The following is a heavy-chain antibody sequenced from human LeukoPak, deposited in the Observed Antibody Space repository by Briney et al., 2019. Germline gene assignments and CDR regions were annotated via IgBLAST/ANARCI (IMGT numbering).Heavy chain of an antibody. CDR1: GGTFSSYA. V-gene: IGHV1-69*01. CDR2: IIPIFGTA. Sequence: GASVTVSCTASGGTFSSYAISWVRQAPGQGLEWMGGIIPIFGTANYAQKFQGRVTITADESTSTAYMELSSLRSEDTAVYYCAREDDSSGPFDYWGQGTLVTVSS. J-gene: IGHJ4*02. D-gene: IGHD3-22*01. CDR3: AREDDSSGPFDY.